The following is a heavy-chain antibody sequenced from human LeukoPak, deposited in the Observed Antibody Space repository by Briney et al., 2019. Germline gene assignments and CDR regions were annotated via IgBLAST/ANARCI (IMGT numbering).Heavy chain of an antibody. CDR3: ARPDCSSTSCYRSLDAFDI. D-gene: IGHD2-2*02. CDR2: IYYSGST. V-gene: IGHV4-39*01. J-gene: IGHJ3*02. Sequence: SETLSLTCTVSGGSISSSSYYWGWIRQPPGKGLEWIGSIYYSGSTYYNPSLKSRVTISVDTSKNQFSLKLSSVTAADTAVYYCARPDCSSTSCYRSLDAFDIWGQGTMVTVSS. CDR1: GGSISSSSYY.